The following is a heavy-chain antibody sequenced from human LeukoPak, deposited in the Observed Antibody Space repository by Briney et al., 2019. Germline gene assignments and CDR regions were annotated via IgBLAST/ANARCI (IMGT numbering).Heavy chain of an antibody. CDR2: ISSSSYI. J-gene: IGHJ3*02. CDR3: ARSMTRVDAFDI. V-gene: IGHV3-21*01. CDR1: GFTFSSYS. D-gene: IGHD2-21*02. Sequence: GGSLRLSCAASGFTFSSYSMNWVRQAPGKGLEWVSSISSSSYIYYADSVKGRFTISRDNAKNSLYLQMNSLRAEDTAVYYCARSMTRVDAFDIWGQGTMVTVSS.